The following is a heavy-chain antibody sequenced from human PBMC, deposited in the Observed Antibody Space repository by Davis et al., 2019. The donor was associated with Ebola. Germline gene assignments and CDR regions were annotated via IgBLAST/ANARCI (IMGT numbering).Heavy chain of an antibody. V-gene: IGHV4-39*07. D-gene: IGHD5-18*01. CDR2: FYNSEET. Sequence: SETLSLTCTVSGGSISSGNCYWGWIRQPPGKGLEWIGSFYNSEETSYNPSLKSRVTISVDTSKNQFSLKLSSVTAADTAVYYCARGGRGYSYGYLGYWGQGTLVTVSS. CDR3: ARGGRGYSYGYLGY. J-gene: IGHJ4*02. CDR1: GGSISSGNCY.